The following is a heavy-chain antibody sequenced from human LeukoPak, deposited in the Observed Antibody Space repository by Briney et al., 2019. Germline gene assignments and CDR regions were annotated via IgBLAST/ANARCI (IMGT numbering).Heavy chain of an antibody. CDR2: ISSSGSTI. Sequence: GGSLRLSCAASGLTFSDYYMSWIRQAPGKGLEWVSYISSSGSTIYYADSVKGRFTISRDNAKNSLYLQMNSLRAEDTAVYYCARDSTDTDYGMDVWGQGTTVTVSS. CDR3: ARDSTDTDYGMDV. CDR1: GLTFSDYY. D-gene: IGHD5-18*01. V-gene: IGHV3-11*01. J-gene: IGHJ6*02.